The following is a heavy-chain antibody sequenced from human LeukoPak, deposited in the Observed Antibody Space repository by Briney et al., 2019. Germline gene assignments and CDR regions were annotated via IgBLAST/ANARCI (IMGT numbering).Heavy chain of an antibody. D-gene: IGHD5-18*01. J-gene: IGHJ4*02. V-gene: IGHV3-21*01. CDR2: ISGSSSYI. CDR1: GFTVSSNY. CDR3: ARADTAMDRGFDY. Sequence: GGSLRLSCAASGFTVSSNYMSWVRQAPGKGLEWVSSISGSSSYIYYADSVKGRFTISRDNAKNSLYLQMNSLRAEDTAVYYCARADTAMDRGFDYWGQGTLVTVSS.